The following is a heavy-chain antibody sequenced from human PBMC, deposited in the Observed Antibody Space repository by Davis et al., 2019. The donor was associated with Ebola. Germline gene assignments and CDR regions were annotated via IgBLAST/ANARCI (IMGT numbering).Heavy chain of an antibody. CDR3: AGKRRDGYNLGAFDI. V-gene: IGHV1-69*13. Sequence: SVKVSCKASGGTFSSYAISWVRQAPGQGLDWMGGIIPVFGIPKYAQDFQGRVTITADESTSTAYMELSSLRSEDTAVYYCAGKRRDGYNLGAFDIWGQGTMVTVSS. CDR2: IIPVFGIP. J-gene: IGHJ3*02. CDR1: GGTFSSYA. D-gene: IGHD5-24*01.